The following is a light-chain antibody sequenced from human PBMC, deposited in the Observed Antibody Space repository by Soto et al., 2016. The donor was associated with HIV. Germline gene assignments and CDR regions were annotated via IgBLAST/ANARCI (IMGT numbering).Light chain of an antibody. Sequence: SYVLTQPSSVSVAPGKAATITCGGKNIGSQDIHWYQQKPGQAPVLVVYDDRARPSGIPDRFSGSHSGDTATLTISRVEAGDEADYYCQVWDSRSDGLFGGGTRLTVL. V-gene: IGLV3-21*03. J-gene: IGLJ2*01. CDR3: QVWDSRSDGL. CDR2: DDR. CDR1: NIGSQD.